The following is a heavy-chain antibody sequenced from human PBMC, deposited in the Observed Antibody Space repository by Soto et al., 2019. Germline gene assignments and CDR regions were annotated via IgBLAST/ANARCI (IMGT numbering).Heavy chain of an antibody. CDR3: ARAPYSSTSFFFDF. CDR1: GYTLTTNH. V-gene: IGHV1-46*01. J-gene: IGHJ4*02. Sequence: QVQVVQSGTEVKKPGASVKVSCKASGYTLTTNHMHWVRQAPGQGLARMRIVNPSLGRTNYAQKFQGRIAMTWDTSTCTVYMELSSLTSDDTAIYYCARAPYSSTSFFFDFWGQGTLVTVSS. CDR2: VNPSLGRT. D-gene: IGHD6-6*01.